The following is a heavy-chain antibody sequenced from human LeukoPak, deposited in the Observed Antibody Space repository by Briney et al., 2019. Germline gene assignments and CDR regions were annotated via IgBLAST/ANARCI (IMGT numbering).Heavy chain of an antibody. CDR2: IRFDGSNI. CDR1: GFSFSTYG. CDR3: TRGYVGIDY. V-gene: IGHV3-30*02. D-gene: IGHD5-12*01. J-gene: IGHJ4*02. Sequence: GGSLRLSCAASGFSFSTYGMHWVRQAPGKGLEWVTYIRFDGSNIYYAESVKGRFTISRDNAKNTLYLQMNSLRAEDTALYYCTRGYVGIDYWGQGTLVTVSS.